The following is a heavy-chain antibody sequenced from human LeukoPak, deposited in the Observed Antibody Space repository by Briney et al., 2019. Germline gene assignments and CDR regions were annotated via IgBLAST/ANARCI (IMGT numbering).Heavy chain of an antibody. CDR3: ARDSSGYQ. CDR1: GFTFSTYG. D-gene: IGHD3-22*01. J-gene: IGHJ4*02. Sequence: GGSLRLSCAASGFTFSTYGMSWVRQAPGKGLEWVANIKEDGSEKYYGDSVKGRFTISRDNAKNSLYLQMNSLRAEDTAVYYCARDSSGYQWGQGTLVTVSS. CDR2: IKEDGSEK. V-gene: IGHV3-7*01.